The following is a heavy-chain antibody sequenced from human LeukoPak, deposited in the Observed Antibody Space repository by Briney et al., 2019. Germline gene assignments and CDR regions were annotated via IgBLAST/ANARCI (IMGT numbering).Heavy chain of an antibody. J-gene: IGHJ4*02. V-gene: IGHV4-30-4*01. CDR2: IYYSGST. CDR1: GGSISSGDYY. Sequence: PSETLSLTCTVSGGSISSGDYYWSWIRQPPGKGLEWIGYIYYSGSTYYSPSLKSRVTISVDTSKNQFSLKLSSVTAADTAVYYCAWAYDFWSGYYSEFDYWGQGTLVTVSS. CDR3: AWAYDFWSGYYSEFDY. D-gene: IGHD3-3*01.